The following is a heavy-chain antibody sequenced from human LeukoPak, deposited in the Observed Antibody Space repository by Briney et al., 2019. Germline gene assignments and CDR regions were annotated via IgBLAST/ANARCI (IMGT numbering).Heavy chain of an antibody. CDR3: ASDCSGGSCYPY. V-gene: IGHV4-34*01. Sequence: SETLSLTCAVYGGSFSGYYWSWIRQPPGKGLEWIGEINHSGSTNYNPSLKSRVTISVDTSKNQFSLKLSFVTAADTAVYYCASDCSGGSCYPYWGQGTLVTVSS. J-gene: IGHJ4*02. CDR2: INHSGST. D-gene: IGHD2-15*01. CDR1: GGSFSGYY.